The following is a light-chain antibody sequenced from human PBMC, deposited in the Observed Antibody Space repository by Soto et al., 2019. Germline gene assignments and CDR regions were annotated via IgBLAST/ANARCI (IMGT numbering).Light chain of an antibody. V-gene: IGKV3-15*01. CDR1: RSFSTN. CDR2: XAS. Sequence: EIVMTQSPATLSVSAGERATLPXRASRSFSTNLAWYQQKPGKATRXXIYXASTRATGIPAMFTGSGSGTDFTITISRLEPEDLAVYYCQQYRDSRTFGQGTKVDIK. CDR3: QQYRDSRT. J-gene: IGKJ1*01.